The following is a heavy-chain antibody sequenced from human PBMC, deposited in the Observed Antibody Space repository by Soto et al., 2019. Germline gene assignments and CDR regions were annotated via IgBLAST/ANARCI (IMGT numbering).Heavy chain of an antibody. V-gene: IGHV3-74*01. CDR1: GFTFSSYW. Sequence: EVQLVESGGGLVQPGGSLRLSCAASGFTFSSYWMHWVRQAPGKGLVWVSRINSDGSSTNYADSVKGRFTISRDNAKNMLYLQMNSLSAEDTAVYYCARGYDYVWGTYTDYWGQGTLVTVSS. J-gene: IGHJ4*02. CDR3: ARGYDYVWGTYTDY. D-gene: IGHD3-16*01. CDR2: INSDGSST.